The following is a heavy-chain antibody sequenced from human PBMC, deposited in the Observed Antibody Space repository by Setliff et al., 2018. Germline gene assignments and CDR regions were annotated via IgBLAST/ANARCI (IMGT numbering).Heavy chain of an antibody. Sequence: GGSLRLSCTASEFTFSSYAMSWVRQAPGKGLEWVAVISYDGSNKYYTDSVKGRFTISRDNSKNTLYLQMNGLRAEDTAVCYCAREPFPYYFDYWGQGTLVTVS. CDR1: EFTFSSYA. V-gene: IGHV3-30*10. J-gene: IGHJ4*02. CDR2: ISYDGSNK. CDR3: AREPFPYYFDY.